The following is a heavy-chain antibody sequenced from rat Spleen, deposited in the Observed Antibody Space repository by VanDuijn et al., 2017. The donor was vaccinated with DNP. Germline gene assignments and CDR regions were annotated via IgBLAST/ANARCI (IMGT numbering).Heavy chain of an antibody. CDR3: ARGIITTLAYWSFDF. J-gene: IGHJ1*01. V-gene: IGHV5-31*01. D-gene: IGHD1-6*01. Sequence: EVQVVESGGDLVQPGRSLKLSCVASGFPFNNHWMTWIRQVPGKGLEWVASITPGGGNTYFPDSVKGRFTISRNNAKNTLYLQMDSLRSEDTATYYCARGIITTLAYWSFDFWGPGTMVTVSS. CDR1: GFPFNNHW. CDR2: ITPGGGNT.